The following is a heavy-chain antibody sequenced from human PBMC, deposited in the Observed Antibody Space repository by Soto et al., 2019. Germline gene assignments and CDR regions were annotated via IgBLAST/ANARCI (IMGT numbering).Heavy chain of an antibody. J-gene: IGHJ4*02. CDR1: GFTFSSYA. D-gene: IGHD2-15*01. Sequence: GGSLRLSCAASGFTFSSYAMHWVRQAPGKGLEWVAVISYDGSNKYYADSVKGRFTISRDNSKNTLYLQMNSLRAEDTAVYYCARVRGPSPYYFDYWGQGTLVTVSS. V-gene: IGHV3-30-3*01. CDR2: ISYDGSNK. CDR3: ARVRGPSPYYFDY.